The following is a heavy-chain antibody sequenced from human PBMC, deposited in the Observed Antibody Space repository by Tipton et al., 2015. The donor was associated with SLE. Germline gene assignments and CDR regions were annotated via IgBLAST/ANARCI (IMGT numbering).Heavy chain of an antibody. D-gene: IGHD6-13*01. V-gene: IGHV4-34*01. Sequence: TLSLTCAVYGGSFSGYYWSWIRQPPGKGLEWIGEIHHSGSTNYNPSLKSRLTISVDTSKNQFSLKLSSVTAADTAVYYCARDRDKYSSSWYYFDYWGQGTLVTVSS. CDR2: IHHSGST. CDR3: ARDRDKYSSSWYYFDY. J-gene: IGHJ4*02. CDR1: GGSFSGYY.